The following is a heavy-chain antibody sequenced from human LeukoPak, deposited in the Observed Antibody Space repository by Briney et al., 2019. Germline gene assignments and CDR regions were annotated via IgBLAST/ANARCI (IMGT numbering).Heavy chain of an antibody. Sequence: GGSLRLSCAASGFIFSRYGMHWVRQAPGTGLEWVAAISYDGNNKYYANSVKGRFTISRDNSRNTLYLQMNSLRPEDTAVYYCAREYQDYTLAYWGQGALVTASS. V-gene: IGHV3-30*03. D-gene: IGHD4-11*01. J-gene: IGHJ4*02. CDR2: ISYDGNNK. CDR1: GFIFSRYG. CDR3: AREYQDYTLAY.